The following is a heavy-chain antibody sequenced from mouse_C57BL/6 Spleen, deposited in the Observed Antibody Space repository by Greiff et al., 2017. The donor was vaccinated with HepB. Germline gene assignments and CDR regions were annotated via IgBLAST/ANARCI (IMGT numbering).Heavy chain of an antibody. CDR3: TRSNYYGSIGY. CDR2: IYPETGGT. J-gene: IGHJ2*01. Sequence: QVQLQQSGAELVRPGASVTLSCKASGYTFTDYEMHWVKQTPVHGLEWIGAIYPETGGTAYNQKFKGKAILTADKSSSTAYMELRSLTSEDSAVYYCTRSNYYGSIGYWGQGTTLTVSS. D-gene: IGHD1-1*01. CDR1: GYTFTDYE. V-gene: IGHV1-15*01.